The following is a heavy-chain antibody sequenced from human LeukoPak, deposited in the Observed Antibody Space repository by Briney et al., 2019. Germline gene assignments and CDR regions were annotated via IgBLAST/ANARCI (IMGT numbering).Heavy chain of an antibody. J-gene: IGHJ5*02. V-gene: IGHV4-34*01. D-gene: IGHD2-2*01. CDR3: ARYGVVPAAMGGYWFDP. Sequence: SETLSLTCAVYGGSFSGYYWSWIRQPPGKGLEWIGEINHSGSTNYNPSLKSRVTISVDTSKNQFSLKLSSVTAADTAVYYCARYGVVPAAMGGYWFDPWGQGTLVTVSS. CDR2: INHSGST. CDR1: GGSFSGYY.